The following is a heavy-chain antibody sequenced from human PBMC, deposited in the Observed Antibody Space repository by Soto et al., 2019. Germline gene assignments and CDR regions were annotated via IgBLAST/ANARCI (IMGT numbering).Heavy chain of an antibody. Sequence: LRLSCVASGFSFSTYDMDWVRQAPGKAPEWIAHISTTSFTIYYADSVKGRFTISRDNVRNSLYLEMKSLRDEDTAVYYCARDRCFDGSCYSASDFWGQGIQVTVSS. CDR2: ISTTSFTI. J-gene: IGHJ4*02. CDR3: ARDRCFDGSCYSASDF. D-gene: IGHD2-15*01. CDR1: GFSFSTYD. V-gene: IGHV3-48*02.